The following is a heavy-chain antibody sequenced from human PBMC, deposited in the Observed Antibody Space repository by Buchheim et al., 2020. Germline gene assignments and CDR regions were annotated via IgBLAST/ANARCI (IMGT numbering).Heavy chain of an antibody. J-gene: IGHJ4*02. D-gene: IGHD1-20*01. CDR3: ARDRDNWNDDDPWY. Sequence: QVQLVESGGGVVQPGRSLRLSCAASGFTFSSYAMHWVRQAPGKGLEWVAVISYDGSNKYYADSVKGRFTISRDNSKNTLYLQMNSLRAEDTAVYYCARDRDNWNDDDPWYWGQGTL. CDR2: ISYDGSNK. CDR1: GFTFSSYA. V-gene: IGHV3-30-3*01.